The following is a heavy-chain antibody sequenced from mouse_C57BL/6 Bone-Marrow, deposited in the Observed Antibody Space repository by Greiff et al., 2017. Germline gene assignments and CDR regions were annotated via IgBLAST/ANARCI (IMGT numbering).Heavy chain of an antibody. V-gene: IGHV5-17*01. J-gene: IGHJ3*01. Sequence: EVQLVESGGGLVKPGGSLKLSCAASGFTFSDYGMHWVSQAPEKGLEWVAYISSGSSTLYYADTVKGRFTISRDHAKSTLFLQMTSLRSEDTAMYYCARGDGAYWGQGTLVTVSA. CDR2: ISSGSSTL. CDR1: GFTFSDYG. CDR3: ARGDGAY.